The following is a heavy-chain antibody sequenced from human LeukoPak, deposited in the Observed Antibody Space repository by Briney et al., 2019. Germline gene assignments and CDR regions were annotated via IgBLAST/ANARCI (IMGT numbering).Heavy chain of an antibody. CDR1: GGSINSYY. CDR2: MYISGNT. Sequence: PSETLSLTCTVSGGSINSYYWSWIRQPAGKGLEWIGRMYISGNTDYNPSLESRVTLSVDTSKNQFSLRLTSLTAADTAVYFCARDGRYCSGGSRYGEAFDIWGQGTMVTVSS. J-gene: IGHJ3*02. CDR3: ARDGRYCSGGSRYGEAFDI. D-gene: IGHD2-15*01. V-gene: IGHV4-4*07.